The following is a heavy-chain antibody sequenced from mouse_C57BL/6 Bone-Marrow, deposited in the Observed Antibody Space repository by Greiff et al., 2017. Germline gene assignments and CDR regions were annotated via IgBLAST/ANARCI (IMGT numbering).Heavy chain of an antibody. CDR2: IHPNSCST. CDR3: ARERLGREWFAY. CDR1: GYTFTSYW. D-gene: IGHD4-1*01. J-gene: IGHJ3*01. V-gene: IGHV1-64*01. Sequence: VQLQQPGAELVKPGASVKLSCKASGYTFTSYWMHWVKQRPGQGLEWIGMIHPNSCSTHYNEKFKSKATLTVDKSSSTAYMQLSSLTSEDSAVYYCARERLGREWFAYWGQGTLVTVSA.